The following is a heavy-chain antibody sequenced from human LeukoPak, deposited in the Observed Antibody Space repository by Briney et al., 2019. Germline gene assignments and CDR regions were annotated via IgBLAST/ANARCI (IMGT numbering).Heavy chain of an antibody. J-gene: IGHJ3*02. Sequence: GGSLRLSCSASGFTFSLYVMHWVRQAPGKGLEYVSGISKNGDSTYYADSVKGRFTISRDNSKNTLYFRMSSLRTEDTAVYYCLARPDAYDIWGQGTMVTVSS. CDR1: GFTFSLYV. CDR3: LARPDAYDI. CDR2: ISKNGDST. V-gene: IGHV3-64D*06.